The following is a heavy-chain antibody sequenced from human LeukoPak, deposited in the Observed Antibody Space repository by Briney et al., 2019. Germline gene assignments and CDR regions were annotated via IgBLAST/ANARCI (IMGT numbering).Heavy chain of an antibody. CDR3: ARIGHPWGIEDAFDI. V-gene: IGHV6-1*01. Sequence: SQTLSLTCAISGDTVSSNSATWNWIRQSPSRGLEWLGRTCYTSKWYSDYAVSVKSRITINPDTSKSQFSLQLNSVTPEDTAVYYCARIGHPWGIEDAFDIWGQGTMVTVSS. D-gene: IGHD3-16*01. J-gene: IGHJ3*02. CDR1: GDTVSSNSAT. CDR2: TCYTSKWYS.